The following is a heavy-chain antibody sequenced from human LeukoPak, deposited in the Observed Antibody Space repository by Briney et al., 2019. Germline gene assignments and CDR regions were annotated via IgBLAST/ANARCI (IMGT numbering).Heavy chain of an antibody. CDR1: GGSITSYY. D-gene: IGHD2-2*02. Sequence: SETLSLTCSVSGGSITSYYWSWIRQPPGKGLEWIGDIYYSGSTYYNPSLKSRVTISVDTSKNQFSLKLSSVTAADTAVYYCAREVVVPAAIAQYNWFDPWGQGTLVTVSS. CDR2: IYYSGST. CDR3: AREVVVPAAIAQYNWFDP. J-gene: IGHJ5*02. V-gene: IGHV4-59*06.